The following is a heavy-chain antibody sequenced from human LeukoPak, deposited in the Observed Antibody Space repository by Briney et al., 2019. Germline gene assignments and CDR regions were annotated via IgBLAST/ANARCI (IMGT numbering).Heavy chain of an antibody. CDR1: GYTFTGYY. CDR3: AKMAAPYYYDSSGYYSDY. D-gene: IGHD3-22*01. Sequence: ASVKVSCKASGYTFTGYYMHWVRQAPGQGLEWMGWINPNSGGTNYAQKFQGRVTMTRDTSISTAYMELSRLRSDDTAVYYCAKMAAPYYYDSSGYYSDYWGQGTLVTVSS. V-gene: IGHV1-2*02. CDR2: INPNSGGT. J-gene: IGHJ4*02.